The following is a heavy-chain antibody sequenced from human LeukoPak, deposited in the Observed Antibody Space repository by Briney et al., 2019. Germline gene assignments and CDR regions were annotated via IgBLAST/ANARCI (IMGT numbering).Heavy chain of an antibody. CDR2: INEDGSEK. J-gene: IGHJ6*02. CDR1: GFTFRNYW. CDR3: ARDLGCIGTSCYLDYYYNYGMDV. V-gene: IGHV3-7*03. D-gene: IGHD2-2*01. Sequence: PGGSLRLSCAASGFTFRNYWMDWVRQAPGKGLEWVANINEDGSEKYFADSVKGRFTISRDNGKNSLFLQMSSLRVQDTAVYYCARDLGCIGTSCYLDYYYNYGMDVWGQGTTVTVSS.